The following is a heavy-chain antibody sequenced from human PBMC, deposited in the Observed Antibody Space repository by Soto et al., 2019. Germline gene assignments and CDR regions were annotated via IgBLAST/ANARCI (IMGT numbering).Heavy chain of an antibody. D-gene: IGHD5-18*01. Sequence: ASLNVSCKERADAFTCNYRHWVRQAHGHGLEWMGIINPNGGSTRFAQTFQGRITMTTDTSTSTVYMELRGLRSEDTAVYYCARSEYSYGYRDAFDIWGQGTMVTVSS. V-gene: IGHV1-46*01. CDR3: ARSEYSYGYRDAFDI. J-gene: IGHJ3*02. CDR2: INPNGGST. CDR1: ADAFTCNY.